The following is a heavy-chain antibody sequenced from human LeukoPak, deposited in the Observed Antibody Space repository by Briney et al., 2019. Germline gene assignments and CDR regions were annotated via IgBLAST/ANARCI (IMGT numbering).Heavy chain of an antibody. CDR3: VLTMVRGVMDY. D-gene: IGHD3-10*01. CDR2: INPNSGGT. Sequence: ASVKVSCKASGYTFTGYYMHWVRQAPGQGLEWMGWINPNSGGTNYAQKFQGRVTMTRDTSISTAYMELSSLRSEDTAVYYCVLTMVRGVMDYWGQGTLVTVSS. CDR1: GYTFTGYY. V-gene: IGHV1-2*02. J-gene: IGHJ4*02.